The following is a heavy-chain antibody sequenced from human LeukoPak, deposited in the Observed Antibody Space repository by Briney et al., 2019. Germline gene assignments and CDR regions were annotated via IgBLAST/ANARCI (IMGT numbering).Heavy chain of an antibody. V-gene: IGHV3-23*01. CDR2: ISGSGGST. CDR1: ALTFSNYA. J-gene: IGHJ6*03. D-gene: IGHD2-15*01. Sequence: GGSLRLSCAASALTFSNYAMSWVRQAPGKGLEWVSVISGSGGSTYYADSVEGRFTISRDNSKNTLYLEMNSLRAEDTAVYYCAKDRVVVVAATYMDVWGKGTTVTVSS. CDR3: AKDRVVVVAATYMDV.